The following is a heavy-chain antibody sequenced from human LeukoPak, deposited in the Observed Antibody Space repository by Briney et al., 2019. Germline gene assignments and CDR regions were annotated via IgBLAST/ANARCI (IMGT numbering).Heavy chain of an antibody. J-gene: IGHJ6*03. D-gene: IGHD1-26*01. Sequence: GGSLRLSCAASGITFSSYAMSWVRQAPGKGLEWVSVISGSGGGTYYADSVRGRFTLSRDNSKRMLYLQMNSLRAEDTAVYYCAKAGALVRSYMDVWGKGTTVTVSS. CDR1: GITFSSYA. V-gene: IGHV3-23*01. CDR2: ISGSGGGT. CDR3: AKAGALVRSYMDV.